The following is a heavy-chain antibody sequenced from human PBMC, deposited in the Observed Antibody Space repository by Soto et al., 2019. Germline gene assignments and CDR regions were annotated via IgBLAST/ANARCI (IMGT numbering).Heavy chain of an antibody. V-gene: IGHV4-4*02. J-gene: IGHJ6*03. CDR2: IYHSGST. Sequence: QVQLQESGPGLVKPSGTLSLTCAVSSGSISSSNWWSWVRQPPGKGLEWIGEIYHSGSTNYNPSLKSRVTISVDKSKNQFSLKLSSVTAADTAVYYCASRRKIWFGELLPYYYYYMDVWGKGTTVTVSS. D-gene: IGHD3-10*01. CDR1: SGSISSSNW. CDR3: ASRRKIWFGELLPYYYYYMDV.